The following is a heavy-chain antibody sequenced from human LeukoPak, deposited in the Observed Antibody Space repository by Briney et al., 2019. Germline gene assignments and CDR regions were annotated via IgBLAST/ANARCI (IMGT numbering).Heavy chain of an antibody. V-gene: IGHV4-4*09. J-gene: IGHJ4*02. D-gene: IGHD6-19*01. CDR1: GGSISNNY. CDR3: ARLCGQWQFDY. Sequence: SETLSLTCTVSGGSISNNYWSWIRQPPGKGLEWLGYIYSSGSTSHNPSLKSRVTISVDTSKNQFSLKLSSVSAADTAVYHCARLCGQWQFDYWGQGTLVTVSS. CDR2: IYSSGST.